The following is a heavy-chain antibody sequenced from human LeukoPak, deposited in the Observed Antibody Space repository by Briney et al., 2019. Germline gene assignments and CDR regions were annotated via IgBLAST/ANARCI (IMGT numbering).Heavy chain of an antibody. CDR3: AALAAAGSPDSYFDL. V-gene: IGHV4-34*01. J-gene: IGHJ2*01. D-gene: IGHD6-13*01. CDR1: DGSFSSYY. Sequence: PSETLSLTCAVYDGSFSSYYWSWIRQPPGKALEWLGEINYSGSTTYNPSLKSRVTISVDTSKNQFSLRLSSVTAADSATYYCAALAAAGSPDSYFDLWGRGTLVTVSS. CDR2: INYSGST.